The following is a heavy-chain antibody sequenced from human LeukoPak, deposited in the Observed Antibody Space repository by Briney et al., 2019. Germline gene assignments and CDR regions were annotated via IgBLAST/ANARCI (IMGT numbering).Heavy chain of an antibody. D-gene: IGHD3-16*02. CDR3: ARAPFTFGGVIDTAGXYYFDY. V-gene: IGHV4-38-2*02. CDR2: IYHSGST. CDR1: GYSISSGYY. Sequence: SKTLSLTCTVSGYSISSGYYWGWIRQPPGKGLEWIGSIYHSGSTFYNPSLKSRVTISVDTSKNQFSLNLSSVTAADTAVYYCARAPFTFGGVIDTAGXYYFDYXXQGTLVTVXS. J-gene: IGHJ4*02.